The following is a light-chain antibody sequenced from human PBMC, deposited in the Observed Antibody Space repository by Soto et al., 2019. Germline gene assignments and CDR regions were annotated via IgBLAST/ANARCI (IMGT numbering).Light chain of an antibody. Sequence: IQMTQSPSSLSAPVGDRLTITCRASQSIASYLNWYQQKPGEAPKLVIYAASSLQSGVPSRFSGSGSGRDFTLTISSLQPEDVATYFCQQSYSTPWTFGQGTKVDI. CDR2: AAS. CDR1: QSIASY. J-gene: IGKJ1*01. V-gene: IGKV1-39*01. CDR3: QQSYSTPWT.